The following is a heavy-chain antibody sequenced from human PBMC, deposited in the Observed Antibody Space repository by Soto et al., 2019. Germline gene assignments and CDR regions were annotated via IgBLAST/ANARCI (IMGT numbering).Heavy chain of an antibody. CDR1: GGSIISGY. Sequence: QVQLQESGPGLVKPSEPLSLTCTVSGGSIISGYWSWIRQPPGKGLEWIGYISHSGNTNYNPSVKSRVTPSVDTPKLQYSLRLSSVTTADTAVYYCAVLRGYAGSPIDYWGQGTLVTVS. J-gene: IGHJ4*02. CDR3: AVLRGYAGSPIDY. CDR2: ISHSGNT. V-gene: IGHV4-59*01. D-gene: IGHD2-15*01.